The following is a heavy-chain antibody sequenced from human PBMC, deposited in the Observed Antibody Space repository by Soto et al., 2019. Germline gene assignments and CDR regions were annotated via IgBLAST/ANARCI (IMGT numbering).Heavy chain of an antibody. V-gene: IGHV3-23*01. D-gene: IGHD6-13*01. Sequence: GGSLRLSCAASGFTFSSYAMSWVRQAPGKGLEWVSAISGSGGSTYYADSVKGRFTISRDNSKNTLYLQMNSLRAEDTAVYYCAIPPGKQQFNPDAFDIWGQGTMVTVS. CDR1: GFTFSSYA. CDR2: ISGSGGST. J-gene: IGHJ3*02. CDR3: AIPPGKQQFNPDAFDI.